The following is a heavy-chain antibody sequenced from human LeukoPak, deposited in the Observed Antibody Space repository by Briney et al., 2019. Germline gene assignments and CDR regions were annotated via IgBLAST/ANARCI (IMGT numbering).Heavy chain of an antibody. Sequence: SETLSLTCTVSGRSFSNYYWSWLRQPAGKGLEWLGRIYTSGSTNYNPSVKSRVTMSVDTSNNQYSLKLTSVTAADTAVYYCARQPPQYYGMDGWGQGTTVTVSS. D-gene: IGHD1-14*01. J-gene: IGHJ6*02. V-gene: IGHV4-4*07. CDR2: IYTSGST. CDR1: GRSFSNYY. CDR3: ARQPPQYYGMDG.